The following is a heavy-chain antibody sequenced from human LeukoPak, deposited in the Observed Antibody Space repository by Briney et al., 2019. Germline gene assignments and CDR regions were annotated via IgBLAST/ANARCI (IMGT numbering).Heavy chain of an antibody. CDR3: ARSGTRFLEYYFDY. J-gene: IGHJ4*02. CDR2: IYYSGTT. Sequence: SETLSLTCTVSGDSISSDSYYWGWIRQPPGKGLEWIGSIYYSGTTYYNPSLKSRVTISIHTSKNQFSLKLSSVTAADTAMYYCARSGTRFLEYYFDYWGQGTLVTVSS. V-gene: IGHV4-39*01. D-gene: IGHD3-3*01. CDR1: GDSISSDSYY.